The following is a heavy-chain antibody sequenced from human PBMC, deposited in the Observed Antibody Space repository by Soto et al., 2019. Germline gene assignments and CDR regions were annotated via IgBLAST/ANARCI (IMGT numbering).Heavy chain of an antibody. Sequence: QITLKESGPTLVKPTQTLTLTCTFSGFSLSSTRVAVGWIRQPPGKALEWLALIYWDDDKRYSPFLKSRLTITKDTSKNQVVLTMTIMVPLDTATYYCAHSVVAGLGYYFDYWGQGTLVTVSS. CDR3: AHSVVAGLGYYFDY. CDR2: IYWDDDK. V-gene: IGHV2-5*02. CDR1: GFSLSSTRVA. D-gene: IGHD6-19*01. J-gene: IGHJ4*02.